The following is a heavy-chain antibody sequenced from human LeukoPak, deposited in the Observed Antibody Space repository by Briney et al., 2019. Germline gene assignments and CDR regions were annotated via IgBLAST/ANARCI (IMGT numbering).Heavy chain of an antibody. Sequence: SETLSLTCTVSGGSISSSSYYWGWIRQPPGKGLEWIGSIYYSGSTYYNPSLKSRVTISVDTSKNQFSLKLSSVTAAYTAVYYCARHCSSTSCYTPLDIVATSYWGQGTLVTVSS. J-gene: IGHJ4*02. CDR3: ARHCSSTSCYTPLDIVATSY. CDR1: GGSISSSSYY. V-gene: IGHV4-39*01. D-gene: IGHD2-2*02. CDR2: IYYSGST.